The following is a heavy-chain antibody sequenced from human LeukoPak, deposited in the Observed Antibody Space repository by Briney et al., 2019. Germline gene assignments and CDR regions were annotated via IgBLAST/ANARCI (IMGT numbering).Heavy chain of an antibody. CDR2: IYTSGST. D-gene: IGHD3-22*01. CDR3: ARIRYYYDSSGYAPSYYFDY. J-gene: IGHJ4*02. Sequence: PSETLSLTCTVSGGSISSGSYYWSWIRQPAGKGLEWIGRIYTSGSTNYNPSLKSRVTISVDTSKNQFSLKLSSVTAADTAVYYCARIRYYYDSSGYAPSYYFDYWGQGTLVTVSS. CDR1: GGSISSGSYY. V-gene: IGHV4-61*02.